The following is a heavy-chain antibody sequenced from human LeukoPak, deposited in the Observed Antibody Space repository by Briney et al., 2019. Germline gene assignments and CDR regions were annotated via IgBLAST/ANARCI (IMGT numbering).Heavy chain of an antibody. CDR2: ISSNGGST. J-gene: IGHJ4*02. CDR3: ARGWLDPDYFGY. V-gene: IGHV3-64*01. CDR1: GFTFSSYA. D-gene: IGHD6-19*01. Sequence: GGSLRLSCAASGFTFSSYAMHWVRQAPGKGLEYVSAISSNGGSTYYANSVKGRFTISRDNSKNTLYLQMGSLRAEDMAVYYCARGWLDPDYFGYWGQGTLVTVSS.